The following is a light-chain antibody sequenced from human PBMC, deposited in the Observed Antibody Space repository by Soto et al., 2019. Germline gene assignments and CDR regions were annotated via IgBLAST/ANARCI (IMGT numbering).Light chain of an antibody. CDR2: LGS. CDR1: QSLRHSYGYNC. J-gene: IGKJ1*01. Sequence: DIVMTQSPLSLPVTPGEPAAISCRSSQSLRHSYGYNCLDWYLQKPGQSPQLLIYLGSNRAPGVPDRFSGSGSGTDFTLKISRVEAEDVGIYYCMQALQTPRTFGQGTKVEIK. CDR3: MQALQTPRT. V-gene: IGKV2-28*01.